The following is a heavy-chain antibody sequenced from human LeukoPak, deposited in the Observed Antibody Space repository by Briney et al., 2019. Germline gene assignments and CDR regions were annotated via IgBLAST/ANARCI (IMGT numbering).Heavy chain of an antibody. CDR1: GYTFTGYY. CDR3: ARAAVSLVVITPFDY. J-gene: IGHJ4*02. V-gene: IGHV1-2*02. CDR2: INPNSGGT. Sequence: ASVKVSCKASGYTFTGYYMHWVRQAPGQGLEWMGWINPNSGGTNYARKFQGRVTMTRDTSISTAYMELSRLRSDDTAVYYCARAAVSLVVITPFDYWGQGTLVTVSS. D-gene: IGHD3-22*01.